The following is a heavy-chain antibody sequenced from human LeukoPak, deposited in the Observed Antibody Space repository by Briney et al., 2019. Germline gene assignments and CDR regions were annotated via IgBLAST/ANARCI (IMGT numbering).Heavy chain of an antibody. Sequence: PGGSLRLSCAASGFTFSSYSMDWVRQAPGKGLEWVSYISSSSSTIYYADSVKGRFTISRDNSKNTLYLQMNSLRAEDTAVYYCASGSDQYYYGSGSSHPGDYWGQGTLVTVSS. CDR3: ASGSDQYYYGSGSSHPGDY. CDR1: GFTFSSYS. J-gene: IGHJ4*02. D-gene: IGHD3-10*01. CDR2: ISSSSSTI. V-gene: IGHV3-48*01.